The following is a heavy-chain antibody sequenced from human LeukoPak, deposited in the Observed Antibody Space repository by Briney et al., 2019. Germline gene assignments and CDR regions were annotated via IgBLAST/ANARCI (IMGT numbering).Heavy chain of an antibody. CDR2: IYWDDDK. V-gene: IGHV2-5*02. CDR1: GFSLSTSGVG. J-gene: IGHJ4*02. CDR3: AHIYDFWSGYYKVYYFDY. Sequence: SGPTLVNPTQTLTLTCTFSGFSLSTSGVGVGWIRQPPGKALEWLALIYWDDDKRYSPYMKSRLTITKDTSKNQVVLTMTNMDPVDTATYYCAHIYDFWSGYYKVYYFDYWGQGTLVTVSS. D-gene: IGHD3-3*01.